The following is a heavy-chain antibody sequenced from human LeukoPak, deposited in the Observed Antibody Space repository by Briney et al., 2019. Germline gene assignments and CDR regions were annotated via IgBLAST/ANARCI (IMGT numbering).Heavy chain of an antibody. V-gene: IGHV3-23*01. Sequence: GGSLRLSCAASGLTFSSHALSWVPQSPGKGLEWVSSLSGSGYNTYYTVSVKGRFTISRDNSKNTVYLQMNSLRAEDTAVYYCAKDPYGTRYFDYWGQGTLVTVSS. CDR1: GLTFSSHA. J-gene: IGHJ4*02. CDR2: LSGSGYNT. D-gene: IGHD2-2*01. CDR3: AKDPYGTRYFDY.